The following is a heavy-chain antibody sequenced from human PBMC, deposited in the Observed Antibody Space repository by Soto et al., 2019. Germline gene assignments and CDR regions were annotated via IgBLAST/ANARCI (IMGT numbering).Heavy chain of an antibody. CDR2: INHGGGT. CDR1: GGSFSGYY. Sequence: QVQLQQWGAGLLKPSETLSPTCAVYGGSFSGYYWGWIRQTPGKGLEWIGEINHGGGTNYNPSLKSRVTISVDKSKNQFSLKLSSVTAADTAVYYCASRGVTIFGVVSGGFDPWGQGTLVTVSS. J-gene: IGHJ5*02. CDR3: ASRGVTIFGVVSGGFDP. V-gene: IGHV4-34*01. D-gene: IGHD3-3*01.